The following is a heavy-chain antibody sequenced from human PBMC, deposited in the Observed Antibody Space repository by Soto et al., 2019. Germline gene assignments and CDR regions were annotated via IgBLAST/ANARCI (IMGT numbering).Heavy chain of an antibody. CDR3: ARDSGQIRENYGMDV. CDR1: GFTVRAKY. CDR2: IYSGGKI. V-gene: IGHV3-53*01. J-gene: IGHJ6*02. D-gene: IGHD2-15*01. Sequence: ELLLVESGGGVIQPGGSLRLSCAASGFTVRAKYMTWVRQAPGRGLEWVSVIYSGGKIYYPDSVKGRFTTSRDSSQNTMFLQMNNLRVEVTAVYYCARDSGQIRENYGMDVWGQGTTVAVSS.